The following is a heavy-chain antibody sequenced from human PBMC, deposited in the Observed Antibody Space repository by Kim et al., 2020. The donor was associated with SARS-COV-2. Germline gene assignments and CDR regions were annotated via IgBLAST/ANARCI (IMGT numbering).Heavy chain of an antibody. CDR3: AREYSVAAANKPYGMDV. J-gene: IGHJ6*02. Sequence: ASVKVSCKASGYTFTGYYMHWVRQAPGQGLEWMGWINPNSGGTNYAQKFQGWVTMTRDTSISTAYMELSRLRSDDTAVYYCAREYSVAAANKPYGMDVWGQGTTVTVSS. D-gene: IGHD6-19*01. CDR2: INPNSGGT. CDR1: GYTFTGYY. V-gene: IGHV1-2*04.